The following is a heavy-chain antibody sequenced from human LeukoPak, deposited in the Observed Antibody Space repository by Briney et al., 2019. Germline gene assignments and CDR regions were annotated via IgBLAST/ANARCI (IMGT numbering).Heavy chain of an antibody. CDR3: ARGMAAAYDYNWFDP. CDR1: GGSISSDY. J-gene: IGHJ5*02. D-gene: IGHD5-12*01. CDR2: MNASGRT. Sequence: SETLSLTCSVSGGSISSDYWSWIRQPAGKGREWIGRMNASGRTRYNPSLKSRFTMSADTSKNQFTLKMNSVTAAATAVYFCARGMAAAYDYNWFDPWGQGTLVTVSS. V-gene: IGHV4-4*07.